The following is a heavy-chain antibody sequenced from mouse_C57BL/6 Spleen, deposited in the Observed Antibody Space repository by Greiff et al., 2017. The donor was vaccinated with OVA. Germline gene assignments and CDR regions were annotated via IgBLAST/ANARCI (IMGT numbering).Heavy chain of an antibody. CDR3: ARGGYSNYFYYAMDY. J-gene: IGHJ4*01. D-gene: IGHD2-5*01. V-gene: IGHV1-78*01. CDR2: IYPRDGST. CDR1: GYTFTDHT. Sequence: QVQLQQPGAELVKPGASVKLSCKASGYTFTDHTIHWMKQRPEQGLEWIGYIYPRDGSTKYNEKFKGKAKLTADKSSSTAYMQLNSLTSEDSAVYFCARGGYSNYFYYAMDYWGQGTSVTVSS.